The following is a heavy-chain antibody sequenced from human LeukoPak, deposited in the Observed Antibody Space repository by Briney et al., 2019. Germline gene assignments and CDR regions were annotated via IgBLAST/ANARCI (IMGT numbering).Heavy chain of an antibody. CDR1: GDSVSSNSAA. CDR3: ARQRRGQYYFDY. Sequence: SQTLSLTCAISGDSVSSNSAAWNWIRQSPSRGLEWLGRTYYRSNWNDDYAVSVKSRITINPDTSKNQFSLRLNSVTPEDTAVYYCARQRRGQYYFDYWGQGTLVTVSS. J-gene: IGHJ4*02. V-gene: IGHV6-1*01. CDR2: TYYRSNWND.